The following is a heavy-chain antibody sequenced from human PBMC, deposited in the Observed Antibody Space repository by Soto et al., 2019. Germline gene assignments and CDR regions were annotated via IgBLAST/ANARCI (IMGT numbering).Heavy chain of an antibody. D-gene: IGHD3-3*01. J-gene: IGHJ6*04. CDR2: ISGSGGST. CDR1: GSTFCSFP. Sequence: GGSSRLPFAPSGSTFCSFPLGWFAKAQGKGREWVSGISGSGGSTYYADSVKGRFTISRDNSKNTLYLQMNSLRAEDTAIYYCAKDLTIFGVVTPYGMDVWGKGTTVTVAS. CDR3: AKDLTIFGVVTPYGMDV. V-gene: IGHV3-23*01.